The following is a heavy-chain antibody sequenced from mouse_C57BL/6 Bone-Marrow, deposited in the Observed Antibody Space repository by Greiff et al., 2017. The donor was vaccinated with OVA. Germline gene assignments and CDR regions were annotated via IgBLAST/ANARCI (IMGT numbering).Heavy chain of an antibody. CDR3: ATYYSNHVYARDY. J-gene: IGHJ4*01. Sequence: VQLQQPGAELVMPGASVKLSCKASGYTFTSYWMHWVKQRPGQGLEWIGEIDPSDSYTNYNQKFKGKSTLTVDKSSSTAYMQLSSLTSEDSAVYYCATYYSNHVYARDYWGQGTSVTVSS. CDR2: IDPSDSYT. CDR1: GYTFTSYW. V-gene: IGHV1-69*01. D-gene: IGHD2-5*01.